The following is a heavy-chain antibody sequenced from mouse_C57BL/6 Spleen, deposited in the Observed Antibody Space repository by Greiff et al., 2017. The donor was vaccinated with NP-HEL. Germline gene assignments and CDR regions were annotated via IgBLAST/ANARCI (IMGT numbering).Heavy chain of an antibody. Sequence: EVKLEESGPGLVKPSQSLSLTCSVTGYSITSGYYWNWIRQFPGNKLEWMGYISYDGSNNYNPSLKNRIPITRDTTKNQLYLKLNTATTEDTATNDSAREGSTKRDFDDWGKGTTVTVAT. CDR3: AREGSTKRDFDD. J-gene: IGHJ1*03. CDR2: ISYDGSN. CDR1: GYSITSGYY. D-gene: IGHD2-1*01. V-gene: IGHV3-6*01.